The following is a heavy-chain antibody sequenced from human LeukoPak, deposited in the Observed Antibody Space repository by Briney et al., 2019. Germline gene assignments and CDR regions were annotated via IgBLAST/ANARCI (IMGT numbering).Heavy chain of an antibody. CDR1: GYSISSGYY. CDR2: IYYHGNT. V-gene: IGHV4-61*01. J-gene: IGHJ3*01. D-gene: IGHD3-10*01. CDR3: AARYYYGSHAFDV. Sequence: SETLSLTCTVSGYSISSGYYWNFVRQPPGKGLEWIGYIYYHGNTNYNPSLKGRVTVSVDTSSNEFSMTLTSVTAADTAIYYCAARYYYGSHAFDVWGQGMLVTVSS.